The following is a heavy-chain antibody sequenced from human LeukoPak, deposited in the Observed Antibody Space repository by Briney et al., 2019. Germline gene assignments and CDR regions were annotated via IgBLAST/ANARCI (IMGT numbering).Heavy chain of an antibody. CDR3: ARHRFMITFGGVIVFPFDY. J-gene: IGHJ4*02. V-gene: IGHV4-34*01. D-gene: IGHD3-16*02. Sequence: PSETLSLTCAVYGGSFSGYYWSWIRQPPGKGLGWIGEINHSGSTNYNPSLKSRVTISVDTSKNQFSLKLSSVTAADTAVYYCARHRFMITFGGVIVFPFDYWGQGTLVTVSS. CDR1: GGSFSGYY. CDR2: INHSGST.